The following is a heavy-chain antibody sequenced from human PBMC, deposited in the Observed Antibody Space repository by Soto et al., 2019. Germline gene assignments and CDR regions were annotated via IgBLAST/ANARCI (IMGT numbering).Heavy chain of an antibody. Sequence: GASVKVSCKASGYTFTSYGISWVRQAPGQGLEWMGWISAYNGNTNYAQKLQGRVTMTTDTSTSTAYMELRSLRSDDTAVYYCVRGRHDYSNLFVYFDYSGQGTLVTVSS. CDR3: VRGRHDYSNLFVYFDY. V-gene: IGHV1-18*01. CDR2: ISAYNGNT. J-gene: IGHJ4*02. D-gene: IGHD4-4*01. CDR1: GYTFTSYG.